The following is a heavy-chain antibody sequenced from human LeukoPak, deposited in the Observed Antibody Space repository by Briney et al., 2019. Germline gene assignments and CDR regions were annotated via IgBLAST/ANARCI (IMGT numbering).Heavy chain of an antibody. CDR1: GGTFNTYA. D-gene: IGHD4-17*01. CDR2: IIPVFGAA. Sequence: SVKVSCKASGGTFNTYAISWVRQAPGQGLEWMGGIIPVFGAAKYAQKFQGRVTITADESTYTVFMEVSSLRSEDTAVFYCARNSDYGDNYAMDFWGLGTTVTVPS. V-gene: IGHV1-69*13. J-gene: IGHJ6*02. CDR3: ARNSDYGDNYAMDF.